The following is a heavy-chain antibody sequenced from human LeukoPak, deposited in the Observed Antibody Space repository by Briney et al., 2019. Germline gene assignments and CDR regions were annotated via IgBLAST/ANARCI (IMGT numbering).Heavy chain of an antibody. CDR3: ARDYIPPIVVVTAGWFDP. J-gene: IGHJ5*02. D-gene: IGHD2-21*02. V-gene: IGHV4-38-2*02. Sequence: SETLSLTCAVSGYSISCGYYWGWIRQPPGKGLEWIGSIYHSGSTYYNPSLKSRVTISLDTSKNQFSLNLNSVTAADTAVYYCARDYIPPIVVVTAGWFDPWGQGTLVTVSS. CDR1: GYSISCGYY. CDR2: IYHSGST.